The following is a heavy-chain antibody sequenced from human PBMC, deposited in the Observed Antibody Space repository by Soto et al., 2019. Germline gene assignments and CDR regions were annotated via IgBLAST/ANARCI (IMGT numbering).Heavy chain of an antibody. CDR2: TYYRSKWYN. Sequence: SPTLSLTCAISGDSVSSNSAAWNWIRQSPSRGLEWLGRTYYRSKWYNDYAVSVKSRITINPDTSKNQFSLQLNSVTPEDTAVYYCASGYSSGWYKGDNWFDPWGQGTLVTVSS. J-gene: IGHJ5*02. V-gene: IGHV6-1*01. CDR1: GDSVSSNSAA. CDR3: ASGYSSGWYKGDNWFDP. D-gene: IGHD6-19*01.